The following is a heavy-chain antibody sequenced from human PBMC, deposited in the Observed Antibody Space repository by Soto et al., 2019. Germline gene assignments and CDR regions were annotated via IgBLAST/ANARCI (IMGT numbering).Heavy chain of an antibody. CDR3: ARDRAMEDYYYYGMDV. Sequence: SETLSLTCTVSGGSISSYYWSWIRQPPGKGLEWIGYIYYSGSTNYNPSLKSRVTISVDTSKNQFSLKLSSVTAADTAVYYCARDRAMEDYYYYGMDVWGQGTTVTVSS. J-gene: IGHJ6*02. V-gene: IGHV4-59*01. CDR1: GGSISSYY. CDR2: IYYSGST. D-gene: IGHD5-18*01.